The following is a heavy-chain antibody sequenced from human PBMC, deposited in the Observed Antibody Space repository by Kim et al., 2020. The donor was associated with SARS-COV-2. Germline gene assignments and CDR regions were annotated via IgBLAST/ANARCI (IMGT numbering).Heavy chain of an antibody. Sequence: SETLSLTCTVSGGSISSYYWSWIRQPPGKGLEWIGYIYYSGSTNYNPSLKSRVTISVDTSKNQFSLKLSSVTAADTAVYYCARDLSYSSGWDLWGQGTMVTVSS. D-gene: IGHD6-19*01. CDR3: ARDLSYSSGWDL. CDR1: GGSISSYY. CDR2: IYYSGST. V-gene: IGHV4-59*01. J-gene: IGHJ3*01.